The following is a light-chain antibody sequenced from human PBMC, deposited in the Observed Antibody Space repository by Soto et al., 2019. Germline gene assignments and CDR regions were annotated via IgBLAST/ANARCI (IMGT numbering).Light chain of an antibody. V-gene: IGKV1-27*01. CDR2: AAS. CDR1: QGISNY. CDR3: QKYNSAPQT. Sequence: DIQMTQSPSSLSASVGDRVTITCRASQGISNYLAWYQQKPGKVPKLLIYAASTLQSGVPSRFSGSGSGTHYTLTISSLQPEDVATYHFQKYNSAPQTFGQGTKVEIK. J-gene: IGKJ1*01.